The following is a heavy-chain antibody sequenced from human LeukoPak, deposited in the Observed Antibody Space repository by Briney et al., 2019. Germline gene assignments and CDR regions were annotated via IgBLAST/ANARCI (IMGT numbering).Heavy chain of an antibody. Sequence: GGSLRLSCTVSGFALDGYAMIWLRQAPGKGLEWISSISRSSTYIYYADSVRGQFTISRDNARDSLFLQMNNLRAEDTAVYYCASFWSHYYYMDVWGKGTTVLVSS. CDR3: ASFWSHYYYMDV. D-gene: IGHD3-3*01. CDR1: GFALDGYA. V-gene: IGHV3-21*01. J-gene: IGHJ6*03. CDR2: ISRSSTYI.